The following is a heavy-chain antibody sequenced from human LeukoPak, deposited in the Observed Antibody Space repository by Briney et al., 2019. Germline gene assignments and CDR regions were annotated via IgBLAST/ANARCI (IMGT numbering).Heavy chain of an antibody. CDR2: INFKSEDI. D-gene: IGHD4-23*01. V-gene: IGHV3-21*05. CDR3: VRGNDYGGPHY. CDR1: GFTFSSHN. Sequence: GGSLRLSCAASGFTFSSHNMNWVRQAPGKGLEWISFINFKSEDIRYADSVEGRFTISRDNGKNTLFLQMNSLRAEDAAVYYCVRGNDYGGPHYWGQGTLVTVSS. J-gene: IGHJ4*02.